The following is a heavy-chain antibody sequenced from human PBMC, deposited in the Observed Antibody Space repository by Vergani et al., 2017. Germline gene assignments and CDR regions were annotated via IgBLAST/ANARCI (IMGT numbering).Heavy chain of an antibody. CDR3: GKTQGTVVGTWWFDP. CDR2: TRPHEDGA. CDR1: GLTLSSYG. Sequence: QVQLVESGGGVVQPGGSMRLSCSASGLTLSSYGVHWVRQAPGRGLESVTFTRPHEDGAFYSASVRGRFTVSRDNSKNTLYLEMNRLNVDDTAIYYCGKTQGTVVGTWWFDPWGQGTLVRVSS. D-gene: IGHD1-7*01. V-gene: IGHV3-30*02. J-gene: IGHJ5*02.